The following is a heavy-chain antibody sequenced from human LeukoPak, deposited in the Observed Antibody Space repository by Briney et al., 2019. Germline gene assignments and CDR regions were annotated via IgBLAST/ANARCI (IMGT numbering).Heavy chain of an antibody. CDR1: GGSFSGYY. Sequence: PSETLSLTCAVYGGSFSGYYWSWIRQPPGKGLEWIGEIDHSGSTNYNPSLKSRVTISVDTSKNQFSLKLSSVTAADTAVYYCARHRRSRITMIVVVIFRPRNAFDIWGQGTMVTVSS. J-gene: IGHJ3*02. V-gene: IGHV4-34*01. D-gene: IGHD3-22*01. CDR3: ARHRRSRITMIVVVIFRPRNAFDI. CDR2: IDHSGST.